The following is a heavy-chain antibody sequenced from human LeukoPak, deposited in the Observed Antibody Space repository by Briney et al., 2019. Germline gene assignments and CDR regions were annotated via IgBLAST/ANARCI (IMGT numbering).Heavy chain of an antibody. CDR1: GYTFTSYG. D-gene: IGHD6-19*01. V-gene: IGHV1-18*01. Sequence: ASVKVSCKASGYTFTSYGISWVRQAPGQGLEWMGWISAYNGNTNYAQKLQGRVTMTTDISTSTAYMELRSLRSDDTAVYYCARDLAGAVAGTPDYWGQGTLVTVSS. J-gene: IGHJ4*02. CDR3: ARDLAGAVAGTPDY. CDR2: ISAYNGNT.